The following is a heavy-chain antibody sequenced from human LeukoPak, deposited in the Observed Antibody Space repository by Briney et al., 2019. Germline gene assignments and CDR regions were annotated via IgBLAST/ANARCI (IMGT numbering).Heavy chain of an antibody. D-gene: IGHD3-22*01. V-gene: IGHV3-23*01. CDR1: GFTFSSYV. Sequence: GGSLRLSCAASGFTFSSYVMSWVRQAPGKGLEWVSAISGSGRSTYYADSVNGRFTISRDNSRNTLYLQMNSLRAEDTAVYYCATSQPHYYDSRGAFDIWGQGTMVTVSS. J-gene: IGHJ3*02. CDR3: ATSQPHYYDSRGAFDI. CDR2: ISGSGRST.